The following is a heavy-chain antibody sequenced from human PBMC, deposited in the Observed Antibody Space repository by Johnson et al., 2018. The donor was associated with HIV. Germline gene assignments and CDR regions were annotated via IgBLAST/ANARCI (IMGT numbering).Heavy chain of an antibody. Sequence: MQLVESGGGLVQRGGSLRLSCVASGVTVSNNYMIWVRQAPGKGLEWVSVIYSGGSTYYADSVKGRFSISRDNSKNTLYLQMNSLRAEDTAVYYCAKERYMGSTTLADAFDMWGQGTMVTVSS. V-gene: IGHV3-66*01. D-gene: IGHD1-26*01. CDR3: AKERYMGSTTLADAFDM. CDR2: IYSGGST. CDR1: GVTVSNNY. J-gene: IGHJ3*02.